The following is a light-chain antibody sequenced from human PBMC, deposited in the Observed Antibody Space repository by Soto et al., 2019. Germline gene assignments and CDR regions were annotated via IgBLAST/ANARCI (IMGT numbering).Light chain of an antibody. CDR3: QQYNSYLCT. Sequence: DIQMTQSPSPLSASVGDRVTITCRASQSIGSWLAWYQQKPGKAPKLLIYDASNLESGVPSRFSGSGSGTEFTLTISSLQPDDFATYYCQQYNSYLCTFGQGTKVEIK. CDR1: QSIGSW. CDR2: DAS. J-gene: IGKJ1*01. V-gene: IGKV1-5*01.